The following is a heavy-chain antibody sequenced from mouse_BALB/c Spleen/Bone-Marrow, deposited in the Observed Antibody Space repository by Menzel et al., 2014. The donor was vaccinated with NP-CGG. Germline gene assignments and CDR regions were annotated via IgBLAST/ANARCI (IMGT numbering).Heavy chain of an antibody. V-gene: IGHV5-6-3*01. J-gene: IGHJ2*03. CDR3: ARVWYFDY. CDR1: GFTFSSYG. CDR2: INSNGGST. Sequence: EVHLVESGGGLVQPGGSLKLSCAASGFTFSSYGMSWVRQTPDKRLELVATINSNGGSTYYPDSVKGRLTISRDNAKNTLYLQMSSLKSEDTAMYYCARVWYFDYWGQGTSLTVSS.